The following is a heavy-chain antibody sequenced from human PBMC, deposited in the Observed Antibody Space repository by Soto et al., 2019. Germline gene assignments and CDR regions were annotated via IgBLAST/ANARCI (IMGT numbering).Heavy chain of an antibody. Sequence: ASVNGSCKAAVYGITRDYRHWRRHAPGQGLEWMGIINPSGGSTSYAQKFQGRVTMTRDTSTSTVYMELSSLRSEDTAVYYCARADSGYCSSTSCSPNNGFDPWGQGTLVTAPQ. CDR1: VYGITRDY. J-gene: IGHJ5*02. CDR3: ARADSGYCSSTSCSPNNGFDP. D-gene: IGHD2-2*01. V-gene: IGHV1-46*03. CDR2: INPSGGST.